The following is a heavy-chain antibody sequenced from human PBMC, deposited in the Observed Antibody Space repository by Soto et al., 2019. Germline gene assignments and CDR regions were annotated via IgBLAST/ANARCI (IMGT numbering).Heavy chain of an antibody. D-gene: IGHD3-3*01. Sequence: SETLSLTCSVSGGSSSSRGYFWGWIRQPPGKGLEWIGSIYHSGSTYYNPSLESRVTISVDTSKTQFFLKVRSVTAADTAVYYCARHGGHDFWSGYPPRGYYYYMDVWGPGTTVTVSS. J-gene: IGHJ6*03. CDR1: GGSSSSRGYF. CDR3: ARHGGHDFWSGYPPRGYYYYMDV. V-gene: IGHV4-39*01. CDR2: IYHSGST.